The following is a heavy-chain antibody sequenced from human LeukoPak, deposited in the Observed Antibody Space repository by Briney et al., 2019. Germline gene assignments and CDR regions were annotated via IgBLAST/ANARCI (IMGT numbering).Heavy chain of an antibody. CDR1: GGSISSGSYY. D-gene: IGHD6-13*01. J-gene: IGHJ2*01. Sequence: SQTLSLTCTVSGGSISSGSYYWSWIRQPAGKGLEWIGRIYTSGSTNYNPSLKSRVTISVDTSKNQFSLKLSSVTAADTAVYYCVRVYYSSSYDYWYFDLWGRGTLVTVSS. V-gene: IGHV4-61*02. CDR3: VRVYYSSSYDYWYFDL. CDR2: IYTSGST.